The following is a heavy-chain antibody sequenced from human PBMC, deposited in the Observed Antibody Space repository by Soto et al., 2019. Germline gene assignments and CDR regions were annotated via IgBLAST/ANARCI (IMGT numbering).Heavy chain of an antibody. J-gene: IGHJ4*01. D-gene: IGHD3-22*01. V-gene: IGHV1-46*03. Sequence: ASVKVSCKASGYTFTRYYMHWVRQAPGQGLERMGIINPSGGSTSYAQKLQGRVTMTRDTSPSTVYMEMGRVRSMDSAVNYSAGGKWLSGIDYWGQGTLVTVSS. CDR1: GYTFTRYY. CDR2: INPSGGST. CDR3: AGGKWLSGIDY.